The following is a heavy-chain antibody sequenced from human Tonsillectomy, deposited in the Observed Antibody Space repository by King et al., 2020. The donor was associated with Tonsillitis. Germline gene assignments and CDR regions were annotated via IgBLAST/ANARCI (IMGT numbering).Heavy chain of an antibody. CDR1: GFTFGDYA. V-gene: IGHV3-49*03. J-gene: IGHJ4*02. D-gene: IGHD6-13*01. CDR2: IRSKAYGGTT. Sequence: VQLVESGGGLVQPGRSLRLSCTASGFTFGDYAMNWFRQAPGKGLEWIAFIRSKAYGGTTEYAASVKGRFNISRDDSKSIAYLQMNSLTTEDTAVYYCARGGSSSPFGYWGQGTLVTVSS. CDR3: ARGGSSSPFGY.